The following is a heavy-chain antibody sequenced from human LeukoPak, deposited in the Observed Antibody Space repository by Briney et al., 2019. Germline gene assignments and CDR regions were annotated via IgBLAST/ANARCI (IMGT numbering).Heavy chain of an antibody. Sequence: GGSLRLSCAASGFTFNAFGMNWVRQAPGKGLEWVSYIGTTSGAIYYADSVKGRFTISRDNAKNTLYLQMNSLRAEDTAVYYCAGLSIAAPAGYWGQGTLVTVSS. V-gene: IGHV3-48*04. J-gene: IGHJ4*02. D-gene: IGHD6-13*01. CDR2: IGTTSGAI. CDR1: GFTFNAFG. CDR3: AGLSIAAPAGY.